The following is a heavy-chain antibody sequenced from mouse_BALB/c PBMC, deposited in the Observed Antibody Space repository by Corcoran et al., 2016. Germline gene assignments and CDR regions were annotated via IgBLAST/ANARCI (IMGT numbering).Heavy chain of an antibody. CDR1: GYTFTNYG. Sequence: QIQLVQSGPELKKPGETVKISCKASGYTFTNYGMNWVKQAPGKGLKWMGWINTYTGEPTYADDFKGRFAFSLETSASTAYLQINNLKNEDMATYFCARSVGLRAMDYWGQGTSVTVSS. J-gene: IGHJ4*01. V-gene: IGHV9-1*02. CDR3: ARSVGLRAMDY. CDR2: INTYTGEP. D-gene: IGHD3-1*01.